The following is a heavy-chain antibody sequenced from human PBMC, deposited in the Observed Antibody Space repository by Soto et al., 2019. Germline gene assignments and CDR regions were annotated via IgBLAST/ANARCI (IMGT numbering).Heavy chain of an antibody. J-gene: IGHJ5*02. D-gene: IGHD3-9*01. CDR1: GGSISSYY. V-gene: IGHV4-59*01. Sequence: SETLSLTCTVSGGSISSYYWSWIRQPPGKGLEWIGYIYYSGSTNYNPSLKSRVTISVDTSKNQFSLKLSSVTAADTAVYYCAIVLFYDILSGPPTNWFDPWGQGTLVTVSS. CDR2: IYYSGST. CDR3: AIVLFYDILSGPPTNWFDP.